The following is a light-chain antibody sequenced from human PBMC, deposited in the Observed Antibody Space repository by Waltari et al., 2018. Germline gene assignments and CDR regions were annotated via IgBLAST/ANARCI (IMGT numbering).Light chain of an antibody. Sequence: DIQMTQSPSSVSASVGDRVTVPCRASQGSSSRFAGYQQQPGKAPKLLIYDTSTLQSGVPSRFSGSGSGTDFTLTISSLQPEDSATYSCQQGGSFPFTFGPGTKVNI. CDR2: DTS. V-gene: IGKV1-12*01. CDR3: QQGGSFPFT. J-gene: IGKJ3*01. CDR1: QGSSSR.